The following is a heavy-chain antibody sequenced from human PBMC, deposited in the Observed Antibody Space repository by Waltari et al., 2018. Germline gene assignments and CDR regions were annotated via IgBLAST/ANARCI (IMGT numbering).Heavy chain of an antibody. CDR3: AKGIWGNYRPFGY. CDR1: GFTFSSYA. J-gene: IGHJ4*02. D-gene: IGHD3-16*02. V-gene: IGHV3-23*03. CDR2: VYRGGSST. Sequence: EVQLLESGGGLVQPGGSLRLSCAASGFTFSSYAMSLVRQAPGKGLEWVSVVYRGGSSTYYADSVKGLFTISTDNSKNTIDLQRNILREEYTAVYYCAKGIWGNYRPFGYWGQRTLVTVSS.